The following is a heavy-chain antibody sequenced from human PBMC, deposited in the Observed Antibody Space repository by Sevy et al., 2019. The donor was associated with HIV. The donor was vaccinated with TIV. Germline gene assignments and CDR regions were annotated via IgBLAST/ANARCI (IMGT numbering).Heavy chain of an antibody. CDR3: AKEYSSGWYWVDY. D-gene: IGHD6-19*01. V-gene: IGHV3-23*01. CDR2: FSDSGGRT. Sequence: GGSLRLSCVASGFTFTSYAMSWVRQAPGKGLEWVSSFSDSGGRTYYADSVKGRFTISRDNSKNTLYLQMNSLRAEDTAVYYCAKEYSSGWYWVDYWGQGTLVTVSS. CDR1: GFTFTSYA. J-gene: IGHJ4*02.